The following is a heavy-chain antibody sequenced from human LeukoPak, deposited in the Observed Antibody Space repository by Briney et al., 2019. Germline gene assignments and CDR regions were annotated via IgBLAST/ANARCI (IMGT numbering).Heavy chain of an antibody. D-gene: IGHD3-10*01. J-gene: IGHJ6*02. CDR1: GGSISNYY. CDR3: ARNSGSGTYYNAPYYFGMDV. V-gene: IGHV4-4*07. Sequence: TSESLSLTCTVSGGSISNYYWSWIRLPAGKGLEWIGRVYASGSTNYNPSLKSRVTISVDTSKNQFSLKLSSVTAADTAVYYCARNSGSGTYYNAPYYFGMDVWGLGTTVTVSS. CDR2: VYASGST.